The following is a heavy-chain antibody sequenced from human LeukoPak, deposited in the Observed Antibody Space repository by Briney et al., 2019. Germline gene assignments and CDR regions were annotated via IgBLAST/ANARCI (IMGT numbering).Heavy chain of an antibody. CDR3: ARAPTIGYYGLEYFDY. V-gene: IGHV1-69*13. D-gene: IGHD3-10*01. J-gene: IGHJ4*02. Sequence: SVKVSCKASGGTFSSYAISWVRRAPGQGLEWMGGIIPIFGTANYAQKFQGRVTITADESTSTAYMELSSLRSEDTAVYYCARAPTIGYYGLEYFDYWGQGTLVTVSS. CDR2: IIPIFGTA. CDR1: GGTFSSYA.